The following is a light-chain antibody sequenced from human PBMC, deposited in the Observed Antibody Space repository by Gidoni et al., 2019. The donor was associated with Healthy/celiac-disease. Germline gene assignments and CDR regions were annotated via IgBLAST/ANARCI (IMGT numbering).Light chain of an antibody. CDR3: QQYNNWPRT. V-gene: IGKV3-15*01. J-gene: IGKJ1*01. Sequence: EIVMTQSPATLSVSPGERVTLSCRASQSVSSNLAWYQQKPGQAPRLLIYGASTRATGIPARFSGSGSGTEFTLTISSLQSEDFTVHYCQQYNNWPRTFGQGTKVEIK. CDR1: QSVSSN. CDR2: GAS.